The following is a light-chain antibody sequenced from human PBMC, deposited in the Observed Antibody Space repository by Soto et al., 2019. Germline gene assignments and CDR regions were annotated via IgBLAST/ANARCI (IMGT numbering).Light chain of an antibody. CDR2: AAS. V-gene: IGKV1-39*01. CDR1: QSISSY. CDR3: QQSYSTPQT. J-gene: IGKJ1*01. Sequence: DIPMTQSPSSLSASVGDRVTITCRASQSISSYLNWYQQKPGKAPKLLIYAASSLQSGVPSRFSVSGSGTDFTLTISSLQPEDFATYYCQQSYSTPQTFGQGTKVEIK.